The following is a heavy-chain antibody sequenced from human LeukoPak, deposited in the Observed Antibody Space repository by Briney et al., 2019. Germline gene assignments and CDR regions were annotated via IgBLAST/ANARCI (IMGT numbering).Heavy chain of an antibody. V-gene: IGHV3-23*01. CDR2: ISGSGGRT. D-gene: IGHD5-12*01. Sequence: PGGSLRLSCAASGFTFSSSAISWVRQAPGKGVEWVSDISGSGGRTYYAESVKGGFSISRENSKNTLYVEMNSLRAEDTAVYYCAKDARSRPDSSYDYFDYWVQGTLATVPS. CDR3: AKDARSRPDSSYDYFDY. J-gene: IGHJ4*02. CDR1: GFTFSSSA.